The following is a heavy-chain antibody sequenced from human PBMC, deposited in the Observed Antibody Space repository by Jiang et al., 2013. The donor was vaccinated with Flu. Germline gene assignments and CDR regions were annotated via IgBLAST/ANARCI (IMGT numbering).Heavy chain of an antibody. D-gene: IGHD5-24*01. V-gene: IGHV4-59*01. Sequence: SGPGLVKPSETLSLTCTVSGGSISSYYWSWIRQPPGEGLEWIGYIYYSGSTNYNPSLKSRVTISVDTSKNQFSLKLSSVTAADTAVYYCARDREMATRTRAPNDAFDIWGQGTMVTVSS. J-gene: IGHJ3*02. CDR2: IYYSGST. CDR3: ARDREMATRTRAPNDAFDI. CDR1: GGSISSYY.